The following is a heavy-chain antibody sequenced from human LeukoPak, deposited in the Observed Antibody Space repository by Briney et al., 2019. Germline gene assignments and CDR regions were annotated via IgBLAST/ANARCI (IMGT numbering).Heavy chain of an antibody. V-gene: IGHV3-21*04. CDR1: GFTFSSYS. J-gene: IGHJ4*02. Sequence: GGSLRLSCAASGFTFSSYSMNWVRQAPGKGLEWVSSISSSSSYIYYADSVKGRFTISRDNSKNTLYLQMNSLRAEDTAVYYCAKDYDYGDYGSFDYWGQGTLVTVSS. D-gene: IGHD4-17*01. CDR2: ISSSSSYI. CDR3: AKDYDYGDYGSFDY.